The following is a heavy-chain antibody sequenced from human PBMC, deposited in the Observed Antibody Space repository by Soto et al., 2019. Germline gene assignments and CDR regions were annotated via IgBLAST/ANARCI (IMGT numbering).Heavy chain of an antibody. Sequence: PGWSLRLSCASSVFTFITYAMSWVRQAPGKGLECIALIYSNGRTFYADSVTGRFTISRDNSQNTVSLQMNSLSAEDTATYYCAKWLRGGSYYCDYWGQGALVTVSS. CDR1: VFTFITYA. D-gene: IGHD3-10*01. CDR3: AKWLRGGSYYCDY. CDR2: IYSNGRT. V-gene: IGHV3-23*05. J-gene: IGHJ4*02.